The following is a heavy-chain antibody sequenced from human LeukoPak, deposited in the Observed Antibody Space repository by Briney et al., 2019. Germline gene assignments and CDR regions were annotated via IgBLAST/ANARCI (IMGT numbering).Heavy chain of an antibody. Sequence: GGSLRLSCAASGFTFSSYWMSWVRQAPGKGLEWMGIIYPGDSDTRYSPSFQGQVTISADKSISTAYLQWSSLKASDTAMYYCATRSMVRGVGYWGQGTLVTVSS. CDR3: ATRSMVRGVGY. J-gene: IGHJ4*02. V-gene: IGHV5-51*01. CDR1: GFTFSSYW. CDR2: IYPGDSDT. D-gene: IGHD3-10*01.